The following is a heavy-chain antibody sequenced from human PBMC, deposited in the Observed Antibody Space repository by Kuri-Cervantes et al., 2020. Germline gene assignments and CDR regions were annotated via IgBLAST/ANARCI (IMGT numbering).Heavy chain of an antibody. CDR3: ARDRVMATPTPGHY. CDR2: INPSGGST. Sequence: ASVKVSCKASGYTFTNYGISWVRQAPGQGLEWMGIINPSGGSTSYAQKFQGRVTMTRDTSTSTVYMELSSLRSEDTAVYYCARDRVMATPTPGHYWGQGTLVTVSS. J-gene: IGHJ4*02. D-gene: IGHD5-24*01. V-gene: IGHV1-46*01. CDR1: GYTFTNYG.